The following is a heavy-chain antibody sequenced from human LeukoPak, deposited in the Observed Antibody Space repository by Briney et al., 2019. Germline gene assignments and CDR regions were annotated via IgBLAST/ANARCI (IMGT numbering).Heavy chain of an antibody. D-gene: IGHD2-21*02. CDR2: ISYDGSNK. Sequence: GGSLRLSCAASGFTFSSYAMHWVRQAPGKGLEWVAVISYDGSNKYYADSVKGRFTISRDNAKNSLYLQMNSLRAEDTAVYYCARDPRDTYCGGDCHSAGDFYGMDVWGQGTTVTVSS. CDR1: GFTFSSYA. V-gene: IGHV3-30-3*01. CDR3: ARDPRDTYCGGDCHSAGDFYGMDV. J-gene: IGHJ6*02.